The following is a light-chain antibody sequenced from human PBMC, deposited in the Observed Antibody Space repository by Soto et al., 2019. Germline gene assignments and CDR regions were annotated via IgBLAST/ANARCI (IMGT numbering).Light chain of an antibody. CDR2: KAS. CDR3: QHYDSYPYT. V-gene: IGKV1-5*03. CDR1: QSISTW. Sequence: DIQMTQSPSTVSASVGDRVTITCRASQSISTWLAWYQQKPWKAPRLLIYKASILESGDPSRLPGSGSGTQFTLIIYSLQPDDSATYYCQHYDSYPYTFGQGTKLDI. J-gene: IGKJ2*01.